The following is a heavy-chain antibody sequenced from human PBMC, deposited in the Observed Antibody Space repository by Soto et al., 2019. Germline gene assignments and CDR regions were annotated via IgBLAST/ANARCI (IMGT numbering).Heavy chain of an antibody. V-gene: IGHV1-69*01. D-gene: IGHD2-2*01. CDR3: ARSQGSSTSLEIYYYYYYGMDV. CDR2: IIPISGTA. Sequence: QVQLVQSGAEVKKPGSSVKVSCKASGGTFSNYAISWVRQAPGQGLEWMGGIIPISGTANYAQKFQGRVTITARETTSTAYMELSSLRSEDTTVDYCARSQGSSTSLEIYYYYYYGMDVWGQGTTVTVSS. CDR1: GGTFSNYA. J-gene: IGHJ6*02.